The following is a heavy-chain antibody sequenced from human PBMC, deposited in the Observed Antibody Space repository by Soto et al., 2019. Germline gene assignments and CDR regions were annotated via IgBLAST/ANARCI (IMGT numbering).Heavy chain of an antibody. CDR1: GGSISSTNW. Sequence: QVQLQESGPGLVKPSGTLSLTCSVSGGSISSTNWWTWVRQPPGKGLEWIGQIDHSGSPNYNPPLNIRVTISVDKSKNHFSLYLHSVTAADTAVYYCARDGDYGNYGIDVWGRGTTVAVAS. D-gene: IGHD3-10*01. V-gene: IGHV4-4*02. J-gene: IGHJ6*02. CDR3: ARDGDYGNYGIDV. CDR2: IDHSGSP.